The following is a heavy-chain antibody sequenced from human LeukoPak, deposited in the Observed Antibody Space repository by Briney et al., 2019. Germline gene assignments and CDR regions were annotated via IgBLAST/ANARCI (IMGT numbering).Heavy chain of an antibody. J-gene: IGHJ4*02. V-gene: IGHV1-2*02. CDR3: ARVQYSSSAALDY. CDR1: GYTFTGYY. CDR2: INPNSGAT. Sequence: ASVKVTCKASGYTFTGYYMHWVRQPPGQGLEWMGGINPNSGATNYAQKLQGRVTITSDTSISTAYMELSRLRSDDTAVYYCARVQYSSSAALDYWGRGTLVTVSS. D-gene: IGHD6-6*01.